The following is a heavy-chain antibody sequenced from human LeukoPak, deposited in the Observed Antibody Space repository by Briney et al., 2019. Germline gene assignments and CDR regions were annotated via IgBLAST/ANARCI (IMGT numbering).Heavy chain of an antibody. Sequence: SETPSLTCTVSGGSISSGSHYYNWIRQHPGKGLEWIGYIYYTGITSYNPSLKSRVTMSVDTSMNQVSLKVTSLTAADTAVYYCAASSGVTLGRFWGQGALVTVSS. CDR3: AASSGVTLGRF. CDR1: GGSISSGSHY. V-gene: IGHV4-31*03. CDR2: IYYTGIT. J-gene: IGHJ4*02. D-gene: IGHD3-16*01.